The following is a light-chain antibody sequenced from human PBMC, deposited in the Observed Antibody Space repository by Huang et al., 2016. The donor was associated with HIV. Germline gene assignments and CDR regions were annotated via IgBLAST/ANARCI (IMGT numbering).Light chain of an antibody. CDR3: MQALQTPRT. Sequence: DIVMTQSPLSLPVTPGEPASISCRSSQTLLHIKGYNYLDWYLQNPGQSPQLLIYLGSNRAPGVPDRFSGSGSGTDFTLKISKVEAEDVGVYYCMQALQTPRTFGQGTKVEIK. J-gene: IGKJ1*01. CDR1: QTLLHIKGYNY. CDR2: LGS. V-gene: IGKV2-28*01.